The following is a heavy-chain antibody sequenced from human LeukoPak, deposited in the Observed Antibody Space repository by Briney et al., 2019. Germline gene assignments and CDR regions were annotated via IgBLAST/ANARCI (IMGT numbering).Heavy chain of an antibody. J-gene: IGHJ4*02. D-gene: IGHD2-2*01. CDR1: GYTFTSYV. CDR3: ARDQVPIVVPAAMMDY. CDR2: ISAHTDDT. Sequence: ASVKVSRKASGYTFTSYVLTWVRQAPGQGLEWVGWISAHTDDTSYAQKFQGRVTMTTDSYTSTAYMDLRSLTSDDTAVYYCARDQVPIVVPAAMMDYWGQGTLITVSS. V-gene: IGHV1-18*01.